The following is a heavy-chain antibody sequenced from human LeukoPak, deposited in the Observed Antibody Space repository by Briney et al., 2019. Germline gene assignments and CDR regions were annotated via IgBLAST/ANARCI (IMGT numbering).Heavy chain of an antibody. CDR3: AKTADNSGYYPAFYYYMDV. CDR1: GFTFNSNG. J-gene: IGHJ6*03. Sequence: PGRSLRLSCAASGFTFNSNGMHWVRQAPGKGLEGVALIWYDGSNKYYADSVKGRFTISRDNSKNTLYLQMDSLRAEDTAVYYCAKTADNSGYYPAFYYYMDVWGRGTTVTVSS. CDR2: IWYDGSNK. D-gene: IGHD3-22*01. V-gene: IGHV3-33*06.